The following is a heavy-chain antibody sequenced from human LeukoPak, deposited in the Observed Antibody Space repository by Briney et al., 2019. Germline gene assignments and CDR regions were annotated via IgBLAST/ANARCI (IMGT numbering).Heavy chain of an antibody. CDR2: IDGGGGGT. CDR1: GFTFSSYA. V-gene: IGHV3-23*01. J-gene: IGHJ6*02. D-gene: IGHD1-26*01. CDR3: ARDPGDNSAMDV. Sequence: PGGSLRLSCAASGFTFSSYAMNWVRQAPGKGLEWVSAIDGGGGGTYYADSVKGRFTISRDNSKNTLYLQMNSLRAEDTAVYYCARDPGDNSAMDVWGQGTTVTVSS.